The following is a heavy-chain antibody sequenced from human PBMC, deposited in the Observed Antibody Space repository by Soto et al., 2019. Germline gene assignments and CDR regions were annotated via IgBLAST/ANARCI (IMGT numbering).Heavy chain of an antibody. CDR2: ISSSGSTI. Sequence: PGGSLRLSCAASGFTFSDYYMSWIRQAPGKGLEWVSYISSSGSTIYYADSVKGRFTISRDNAKNSLYLQMNSLRAEDTAVYYCARDHYDILTGYWVSIDYWGQGTLVTVSS. CDR3: ARDHYDILTGYWVSIDY. J-gene: IGHJ4*02. D-gene: IGHD3-9*01. V-gene: IGHV3-11*01. CDR1: GFTFSDYY.